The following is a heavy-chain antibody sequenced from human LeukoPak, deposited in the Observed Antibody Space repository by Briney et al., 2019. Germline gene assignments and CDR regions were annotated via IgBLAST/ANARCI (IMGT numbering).Heavy chain of an antibody. CDR3: AREGFAVIITFGN. CDR2: IHSTGST. V-gene: IGHV4-4*07. D-gene: IGHD3-3*01. CDR1: GGSISNYW. Sequence: SETQSLTCTVSGGSISNYWWDWIRQPAGKGLEWIGRIHSTGSTNYNPSLKSRVTMSIDTSKTQFSLKLRSVTAADTAVYYCAREGFAVIITFGNWGQGTLVSVSS. J-gene: IGHJ4*02.